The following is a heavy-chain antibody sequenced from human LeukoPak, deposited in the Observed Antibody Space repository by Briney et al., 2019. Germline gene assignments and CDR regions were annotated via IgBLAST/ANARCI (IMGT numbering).Heavy chain of an antibody. J-gene: IGHJ4*02. Sequence: ASVKVSCKASGYTFTGYFIHWVRQAPGQGLEWMGRINPNSGGTNYAQKFQGRVTMTRDTSINTAYMELPRLTSDDTAVYYCTRLTAVVDFWGQGTLVTVSS. V-gene: IGHV1-2*06. D-gene: IGHD5-18*01. CDR1: GYTFTGYF. CDR3: TRLTAVVDF. CDR2: INPNSGGT.